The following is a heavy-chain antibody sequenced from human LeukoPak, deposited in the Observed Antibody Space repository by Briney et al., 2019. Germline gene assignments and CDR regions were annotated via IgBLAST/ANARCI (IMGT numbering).Heavy chain of an antibody. D-gene: IGHD3-22*01. CDR3: ARHEEGHYYDSTPPNFDY. CDR1: GGTFSSYA. Sequence: SVKVSCKASGGTFSSYAISWVRQAPGQGLEWMGGIIPIFGTANYAQKFQGRVTITAVESTSTVYMELSSLRSEDTAVYYCARHEEGHYYDSTPPNFDYWGQGTLVTVSS. J-gene: IGHJ4*02. V-gene: IGHV1-69*13. CDR2: IIPIFGTA.